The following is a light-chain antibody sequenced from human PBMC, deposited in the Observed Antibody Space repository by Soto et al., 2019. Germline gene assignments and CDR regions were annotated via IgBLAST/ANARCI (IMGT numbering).Light chain of an antibody. CDR1: QSVGSN. J-gene: IGKJ5*01. CDR3: QQYNNWPIT. CDR2: GAS. V-gene: IGKV3-15*01. Sequence: ETVLTQAPATMSVSPGERATLSCRASQSVGSNLAWYQRKPGQAPRLLISGASTRATGVPARFSGSGSGTEFTLTINSLQSEDFAVYYCQQYNNWPITFGQGTRLEI.